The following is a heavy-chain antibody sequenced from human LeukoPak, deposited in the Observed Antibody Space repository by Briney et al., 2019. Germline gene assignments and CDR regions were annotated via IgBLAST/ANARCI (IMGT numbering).Heavy chain of an antibody. Sequence: GESLKISFRTSGYSFTNYWIGWVRPMPGKGLEWLGNINPANSDITNSPSFQGQVTLSADKSISTAYLQWSSLKASDTAIYYCARHWSSAWFGYWGQGTQVTVS. CDR1: GYSFTNYW. V-gene: IGHV5-51*01. CDR3: ARHWSSAWFGY. D-gene: IGHD6-25*01. J-gene: IGHJ4*02. CDR2: INPANSDI.